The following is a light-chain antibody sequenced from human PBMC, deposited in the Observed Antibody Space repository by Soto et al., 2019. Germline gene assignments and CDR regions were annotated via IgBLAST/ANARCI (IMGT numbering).Light chain of an antibody. J-gene: IGLJ1*01. CDR1: NSNIGAGYD. V-gene: IGLV1-40*01. Sequence: QSVLTQPPSVSGAPGQSVTISCTGSNSNIGAGYDVHWYQQIPGKAPKLLVYNSNSRPSGIPDRFSGSKSGASASLAITGLQAEDEADYYCQSYDIGLTGSVFGTGTKVTAL. CDR3: QSYDIGLTGSV. CDR2: NSN.